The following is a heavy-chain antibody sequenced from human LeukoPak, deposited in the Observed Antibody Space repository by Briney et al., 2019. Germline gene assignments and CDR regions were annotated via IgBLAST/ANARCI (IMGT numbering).Heavy chain of an antibody. CDR2: IYHSGST. CDR1: GGSISSSNW. J-gene: IGHJ2*01. V-gene: IGHV4-4*02. CDR3: ARDDERYYDSSGLGYFDL. Sequence: SGTLSLTCAVSGGSISSSNWWSWVRQPPGKGLEWIGEIYHSGSTNYNPSLKSRVTTSVDKSKNQFSLKLSSVTAADTAVYYCARDDERYYDSSGLGYFDLWGRGTLVTVSS. D-gene: IGHD3-22*01.